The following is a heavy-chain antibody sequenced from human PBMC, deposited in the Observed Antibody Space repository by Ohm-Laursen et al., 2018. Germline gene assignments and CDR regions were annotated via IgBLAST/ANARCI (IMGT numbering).Heavy chain of an antibody. J-gene: IGHJ2*01. CDR1: GFTFSDYY. CDR2: ISSSGSTI. Sequence: SLRLSCAASGFTFSDYYMSWIRQAPGKGLEWVSYISSSGSTIYYADSVKGRFTISRDNAKNSLYLQMNSLRAEDTAVYYCARDRDYYDSSGYPFDLWGRGTLVTVSS. CDR3: ARDRDYYDSSGYPFDL. D-gene: IGHD3-22*01. V-gene: IGHV3-11*01.